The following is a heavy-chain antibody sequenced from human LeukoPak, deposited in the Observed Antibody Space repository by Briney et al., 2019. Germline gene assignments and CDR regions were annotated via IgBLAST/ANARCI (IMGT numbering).Heavy chain of an antibody. CDR3: AGEGYSYGPYYYYYYGMDV. J-gene: IGHJ6*02. V-gene: IGHV4-4*07. Sequence: SETLSLTCTVSGGSISSYYWSWIRQPAGKGLEWIGRIYTSGSTNYNPSLKSRVTMSVDTSKNQFSLKLSSVTAADTAVYYCAGEGYSYGPYYYYYYGMDVWGQGTTVTVSS. CDR1: GGSISSYY. D-gene: IGHD5-18*01. CDR2: IYTSGST.